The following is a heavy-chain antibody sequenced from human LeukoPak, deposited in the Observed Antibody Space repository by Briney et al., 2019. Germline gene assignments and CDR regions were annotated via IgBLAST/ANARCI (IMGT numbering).Heavy chain of an antibody. D-gene: IGHD6-13*01. CDR1: GFTFSIYS. CDR3: ARDISGRGIAAPWHAFDI. CDR2: IWYSSGSI. Sequence: GGSVSLFCGPSGFTFSIYSVLGARQARGEGLEWVSYIWYSSGSIHYADSVEGRFTISRDNARNTLYLQMNSLRDDDTAVYYCARDISGRGIAAPWHAFDIWGQGTMVTVSS. V-gene: IGHV3-48*02. J-gene: IGHJ3*02.